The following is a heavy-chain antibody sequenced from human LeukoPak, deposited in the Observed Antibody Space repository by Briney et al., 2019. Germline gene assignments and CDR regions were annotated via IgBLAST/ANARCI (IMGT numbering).Heavy chain of an antibody. CDR3: ARSFSYGDYFSFDY. D-gene: IGHD4-17*01. V-gene: IGHV4-61*08. J-gene: IGHJ4*02. CDR2: ISHSGTT. CDR1: GGSIGSSGYY. Sequence: SETLSLTCNVSGGSIGSSGYYWTWIRQHPGKGLEWIGYISHSGTTSYNPSLKSRVTISVDSSRILFSLNLSSVTAADTAVYYCARSFSYGDYFSFDYWGQGTLVTVSS.